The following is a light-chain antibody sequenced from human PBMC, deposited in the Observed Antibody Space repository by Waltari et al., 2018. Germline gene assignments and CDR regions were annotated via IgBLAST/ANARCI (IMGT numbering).Light chain of an antibody. V-gene: IGLV2-14*03. CDR1: RSDVGGYNS. CDR3: SSYTSSSTSFV. J-gene: IGLJ1*01. CDR2: DVS. Sequence: QPALPQPASVSGSPGPSITISCTGTRSDVGGYNSVTWYQQHPGKAPKLMIYDVSNRPSGVSNRFSGSKSGNTASLTISGLQAEDEADYYCSSYTSSSTSFVFGTGTKVTVL.